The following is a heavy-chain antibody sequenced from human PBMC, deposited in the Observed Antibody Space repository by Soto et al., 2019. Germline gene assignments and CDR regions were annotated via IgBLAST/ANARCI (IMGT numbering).Heavy chain of an antibody. CDR1: GFTFSSYA. D-gene: IGHD3-3*01. CDR3: AKDPSYYDFLVVARVY. Sequence: PGGSLRLSCAASGFTFSSYAMSWVRQAPGKGLEWVSAISGSGGSTYYADSVKGRFTISRDNSKNTLYLQMNSLRAEDTAVYYCAKDPSYYDFLVVARVYWGQGTLVTVSS. V-gene: IGHV3-23*01. CDR2: ISGSGGST. J-gene: IGHJ4*02.